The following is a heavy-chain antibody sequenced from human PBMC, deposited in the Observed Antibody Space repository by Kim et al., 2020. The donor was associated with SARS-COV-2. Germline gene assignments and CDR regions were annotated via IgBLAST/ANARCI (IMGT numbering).Heavy chain of an antibody. CDR2: INAGNGNT. D-gene: IGHD3-10*01. Sequence: KASGYIFTGYALHWVRQAPGQRLEWMGWINAGNGNTKYSQKFQGRVTITRDTSASTVHVELSSLRSEDTAVYYCARQSSLWFDPWGQGTLAT. V-gene: IGHV1-3*01. CDR3: ARQSSLWFDP. J-gene: IGHJ5*02. CDR1: GYIFTGYA.